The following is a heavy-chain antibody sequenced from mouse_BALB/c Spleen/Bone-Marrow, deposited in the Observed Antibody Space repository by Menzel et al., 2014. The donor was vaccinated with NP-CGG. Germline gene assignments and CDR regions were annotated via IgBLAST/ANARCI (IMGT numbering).Heavy chain of an antibody. V-gene: IGHV5-9-2*01. Sequence: EVQREESGGGLVKPGGSLKLSCAASGFTFSSNGMSWVRQTPEKRLEWVATISGGGNYTYYPDSVKGRFTISRDNAKDNLYLQMSSLRSEDTALYYCARNYYGYDGYWDYWGQGTTLTVSS. CDR2: ISGGGNYT. D-gene: IGHD2-2*01. J-gene: IGHJ2*01. CDR3: ARNYYGYDGYWDY. CDR1: GFTFSSNG.